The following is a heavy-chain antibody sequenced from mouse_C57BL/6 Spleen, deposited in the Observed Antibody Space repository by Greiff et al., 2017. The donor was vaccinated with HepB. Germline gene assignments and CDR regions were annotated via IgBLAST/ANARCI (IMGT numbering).Heavy chain of an antibody. D-gene: IGHD1-1*01. CDR3: AIEGDYYGSSYGYYAMDY. V-gene: IGHV1-74*01. CDR2: IHPSDSDT. CDR1: GYTFTSYW. Sequence: QVQLQQPGAELVKPGASVKVSCKASGYTFTSYWMHWVKQRPGQGLEWIGRIHPSDSDTNYNQKFKGKATLTVDKSSSTAYMQLSSLTSEDSAVYYCAIEGDYYGSSYGYYAMDYWGQGTSVTVSS. J-gene: IGHJ4*01.